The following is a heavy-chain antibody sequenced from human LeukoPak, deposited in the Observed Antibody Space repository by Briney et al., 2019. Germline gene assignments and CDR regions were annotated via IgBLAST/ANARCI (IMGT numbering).Heavy chain of an antibody. J-gene: IGHJ3*02. Sequence: ASVKVSCKASGGTFSSYAISWVRQAPGQGLEWMGRINPNSGGTNYAQRFQGRVTMTRDTSISTAYMELSRLRSDDTAVYYCARGEISGAGTTSAFDIWGQGTMVTVSS. V-gene: IGHV1-2*06. CDR2: INPNSGGT. CDR3: ARGEISGAGTTSAFDI. D-gene: IGHD1-7*01. CDR1: GGTFSSYA.